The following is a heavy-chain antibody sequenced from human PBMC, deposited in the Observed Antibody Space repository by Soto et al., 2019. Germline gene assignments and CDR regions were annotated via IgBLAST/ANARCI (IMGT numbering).Heavy chain of an antibody. J-gene: IGHJ4*02. D-gene: IGHD6-6*01. Sequence: PSETLSLTCAVYGGSFCTDYWSWIRQPPGKGLEWIGEINPSGGTNYNPSLKSRVTISVATSKNQFSLKLSSVTAADTAVYYCARVLAARASRDFDYWGQGTLVTVSS. CDR3: ARVLAARASRDFDY. CDR1: GGSFCTDY. CDR2: INPSGGT. V-gene: IGHV4-34*01.